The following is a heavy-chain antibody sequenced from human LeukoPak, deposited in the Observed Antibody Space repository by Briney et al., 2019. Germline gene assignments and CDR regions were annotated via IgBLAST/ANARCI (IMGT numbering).Heavy chain of an antibody. D-gene: IGHD2-15*01. Sequence: GGSLRLSCEASGFTFSSYWMHWVRQAPGKGLVWVSRINSDGSSTSYADSVEGRFTISRDNAKNTLYLQMNSLRAEDTAVYYCARGAEGSNKLYPIEYWGQGTLVTVSS. V-gene: IGHV3-74*01. J-gene: IGHJ4*02. CDR1: GFTFSSYW. CDR2: INSDGSST. CDR3: ARGAEGSNKLYPIEY.